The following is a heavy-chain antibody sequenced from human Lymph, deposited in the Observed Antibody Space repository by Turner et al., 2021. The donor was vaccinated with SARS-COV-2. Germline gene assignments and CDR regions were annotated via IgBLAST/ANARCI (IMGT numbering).Heavy chain of an antibody. CDR3: ARDIPTTADYFDY. J-gene: IGHJ4*02. CDR1: GFTFSTYS. Sequence: EVQLVESGGGLVKHGGSLRLSGAASGFTFSTYSMNWVRQTPGKGLWWISSISSSSSYIYYADSVKGRFTISRDDAKNSLYLQMNSLRAEDTAVYYCARDIPTTADYFDYWGQGTLVTVSS. D-gene: IGHD4-17*01. V-gene: IGHV3-21*01. CDR2: ISSSSSYI.